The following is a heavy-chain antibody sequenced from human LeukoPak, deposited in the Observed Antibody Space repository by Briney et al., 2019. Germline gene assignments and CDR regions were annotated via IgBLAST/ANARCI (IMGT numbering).Heavy chain of an antibody. CDR1: GFTFSSYA. Sequence: PGGSLRLSCAASGFTFSSYAMSWVRQAPGKGLEWVSGISGSAGSTYYGYSVKGRFTISRDNSKNTVYLQMNSLRAEDTAVYYCAKSYDSSGYPDYWGQGTLVTVSS. V-gene: IGHV3-23*01. J-gene: IGHJ4*02. D-gene: IGHD3-22*01. CDR2: ISGSAGST. CDR3: AKSYDSSGYPDY.